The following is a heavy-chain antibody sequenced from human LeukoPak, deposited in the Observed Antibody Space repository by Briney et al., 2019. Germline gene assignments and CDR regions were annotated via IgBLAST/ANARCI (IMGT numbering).Heavy chain of an antibody. CDR1: GFTFSDYA. Sequence: GGSLRLSCAASGFTFSDYAMNWVRQAPGKGLEWVSTISGSGGSTYYADSVKGRFTISRDNSKNMVYLQMDSLRAEDTALYYCARDSGWLRYHDWGQGALVTVSS. J-gene: IGHJ4*02. CDR3: ARDSGWLRYHD. D-gene: IGHD5-12*01. CDR2: ISGSGGST. V-gene: IGHV3-23*01.